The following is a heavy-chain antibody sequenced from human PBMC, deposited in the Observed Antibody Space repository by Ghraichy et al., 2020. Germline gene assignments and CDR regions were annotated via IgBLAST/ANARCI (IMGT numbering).Heavy chain of an antibody. D-gene: IGHD3-22*01. CDR2: ISSSSSYI. CDR3: ARDSLVWLLLKRLYYFDY. J-gene: IGHJ4*02. V-gene: IGHV3-21*01. Sequence: GALRLSCAASGFTFSSYSMNWVRQAPGKGLEWVSSISSSSSYIYYADSVKGRFTISRDNAKNSLYLQMNSLRAEDTAVYYCARDSLVWLLLKRLYYFDYWGQGTLVTVSS. CDR1: GFTFSSYS.